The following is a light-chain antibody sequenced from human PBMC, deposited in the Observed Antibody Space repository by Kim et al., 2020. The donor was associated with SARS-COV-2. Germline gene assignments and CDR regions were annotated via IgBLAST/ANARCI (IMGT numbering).Light chain of an antibody. J-gene: IGKJ2*01. V-gene: IGKV3-15*01. CDR3: QQYNNWPYT. CDR1: QSVSSN. Sequence: EIVMTPSPATLSVSPGERATLSCRASQSVSSNLAWYQQKPGQAPRLLIYGASTRATGIPARFSGSGSGTEFTLTISSLQSEDFAVYYCQQYNNWPYTFGHGTKLEI. CDR2: GAS.